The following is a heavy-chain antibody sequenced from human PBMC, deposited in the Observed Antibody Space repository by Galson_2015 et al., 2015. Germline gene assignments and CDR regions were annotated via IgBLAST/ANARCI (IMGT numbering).Heavy chain of an antibody. D-gene: IGHD1-26*01. V-gene: IGHV4-34*01. CDR2: INHSGNT. J-gene: IGHJ4*02. CDR1: GGSFRVYH. Sequence: LSLTCAVYGGSFRVYHWTWIRQSPGKGLEWIGEINHSGNTNYNPSLESRVTISVDMSKNQFSLKLSSMTAADTAVYYCATISWETMSASHRRGFSPFDYWGQGTLVTVSS. CDR3: ATISWETMSASHRRGFSPFDY.